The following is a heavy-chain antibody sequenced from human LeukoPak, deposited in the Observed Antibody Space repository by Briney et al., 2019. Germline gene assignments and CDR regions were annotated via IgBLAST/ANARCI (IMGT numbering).Heavy chain of an antibody. Sequence: SETLSLTCAVSGYSISSGYYWGWIRQPPGEGLEWIGSIYHSGSTYYNPSLKSRVTISVDTSKNQFSLKLSSVTAADTAVYYCARHLDPPYYGGNSDYFDYWGQGTLVTVSS. V-gene: IGHV4-38-2*01. CDR2: IYHSGST. J-gene: IGHJ4*02. CDR1: GYSISSGYY. CDR3: ARHLDPPYYGGNSDYFDY. D-gene: IGHD4-23*01.